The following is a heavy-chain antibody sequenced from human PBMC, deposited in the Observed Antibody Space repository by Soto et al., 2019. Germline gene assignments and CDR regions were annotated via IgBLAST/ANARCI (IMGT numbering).Heavy chain of an antibody. J-gene: IGHJ6*02. Sequence: PGASLRLSCTTSGFTFNTYGMHWVRQAPGQGLEWVAIIWYDGSNKYYAENVKRRITNSRDHCEKKQYLQMNSLRAEDTVLYYCARADCTGAYCYSWPFNYGVDVWGQGT. CDR3: ARADCTGAYCYSWPFNYGVDV. CDR2: IWYDGSNK. CDR1: GFTFNTYG. V-gene: IGHV3-33*08. D-gene: IGHD2-15*01.